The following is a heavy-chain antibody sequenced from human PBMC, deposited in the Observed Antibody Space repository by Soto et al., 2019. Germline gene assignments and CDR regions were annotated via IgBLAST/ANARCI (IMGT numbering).Heavy chain of an antibody. D-gene: IGHD3-3*01. CDR2: IYSSGNT. CDR3: ARGQRFSDWFDP. CDR1: GGTISGYY. Sequence: ETLSLTSIVSGGTISGYYWTWIRQPAGKGLEWIGRIYSSGNTKYNPSLQSRVTMSLDTSNNQFSLRLTSVTAADTAVYYCARGQRFSDWFDPWGQGTLVTVSS. V-gene: IGHV4-4*07. J-gene: IGHJ5*02.